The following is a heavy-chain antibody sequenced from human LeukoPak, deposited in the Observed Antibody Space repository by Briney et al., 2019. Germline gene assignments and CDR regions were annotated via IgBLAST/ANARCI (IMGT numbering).Heavy chain of an antibody. D-gene: IGHD6-13*01. V-gene: IGHV3-48*04. CDR1: GFTYRRYS. Sequence: GGSLRLSCVASGFTYRRYSMNWVRQAPGKGLEWVSYISSSSFKIGYADSVKGRFTISRDNSKNSLYLQMDSLRVEDTAVYYCVRDPSYGSSWYYYMDVWGKGTTVTVSS. J-gene: IGHJ6*03. CDR3: VRDPSYGSSWYYYMDV. CDR2: ISSSSFKI.